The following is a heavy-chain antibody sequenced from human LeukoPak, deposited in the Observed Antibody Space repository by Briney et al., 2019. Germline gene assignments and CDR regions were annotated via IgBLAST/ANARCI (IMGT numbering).Heavy chain of an antibody. D-gene: IGHD1-26*01. J-gene: IGHJ5*02. CDR1: GGSISSSSYY. Sequence: PSETLSLTCTVSGGSISSSSYYWGWIRQPPGKGLEWIGSIYYSGSTNYNPSLKSRVTISVDTSKNQFSLKLSSVTAADTAVYYCARGLSIVGATRSGNWFDPWGQGTLVTVSS. V-gene: IGHV4-39*07. CDR3: ARGLSIVGATRSGNWFDP. CDR2: IYYSGST.